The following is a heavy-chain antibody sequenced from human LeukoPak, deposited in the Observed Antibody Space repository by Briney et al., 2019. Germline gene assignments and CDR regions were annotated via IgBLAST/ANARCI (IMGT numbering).Heavy chain of an antibody. J-gene: IGHJ4*02. CDR2: IRYDGSNK. CDR1: GFTFSSYG. D-gene: IGHD6-6*01. V-gene: IGHV3-30*02. CDR3: AKDPYSSSYNYFDY. Sequence: GGSLRLSCAASGFTFSSYGMHWVRQAPGKGLEWVAFIRYDGSNKYYADSVKGRFTISRDNSKNTLYLQMNSLRAEDTAVYNCAKDPYSSSYNYFDYWGQGTLVTVSS.